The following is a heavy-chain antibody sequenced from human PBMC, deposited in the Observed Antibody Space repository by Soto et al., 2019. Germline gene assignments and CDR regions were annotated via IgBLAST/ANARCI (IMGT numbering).Heavy chain of an antibody. V-gene: IGHV4-34*01. D-gene: IGHD3-10*01. Sequence: SDTLSLTCAFYCGSFICYYWSWIRQPPGKGLEWIGEINHSGSTNYNPSLKSRVTISVDTSKNQFSLKLSSVTAADTAVYYCARAGRQRGNYWGQGTLVTVSS. CDR2: INHSGST. CDR1: CGSFICYY. J-gene: IGHJ4*02. CDR3: ARAGRQRGNY.